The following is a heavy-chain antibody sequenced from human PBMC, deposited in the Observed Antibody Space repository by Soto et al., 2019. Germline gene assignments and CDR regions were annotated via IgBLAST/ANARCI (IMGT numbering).Heavy chain of an antibody. Sequence: LRLSCAASGFTFSDYYMSWIRQAPGKGLEWVSYISSSGSTIYYADSVKGLFTISRDNAKNSLYLQMNSLRAEDTAVYYCARDVADTAMVPLFDYWGQGTLVTVSS. V-gene: IGHV3-11*01. CDR3: ARDVADTAMVPLFDY. D-gene: IGHD5-18*01. CDR1: GFTFSDYY. CDR2: ISSSGSTI. J-gene: IGHJ4*02.